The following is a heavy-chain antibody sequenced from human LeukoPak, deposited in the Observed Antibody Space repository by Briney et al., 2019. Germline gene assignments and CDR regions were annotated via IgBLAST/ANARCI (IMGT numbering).Heavy chain of an antibody. V-gene: IGHV3-23*01. CDR2: IRGSGGSP. CDR1: GFTFSNYA. J-gene: IGHJ4*02. Sequence: GGSLRLSCAASGFTFSNYAMSWVRQAPGKGLEWVSAIRGSGGSPDYADSVKGRFTISRDNSKNTLYLQINSLSAEDTAVYYCAKEAAMVRGVIDYWGQGTLVTVSS. CDR3: AKEAAMVRGVIDY. D-gene: IGHD3-10*01.